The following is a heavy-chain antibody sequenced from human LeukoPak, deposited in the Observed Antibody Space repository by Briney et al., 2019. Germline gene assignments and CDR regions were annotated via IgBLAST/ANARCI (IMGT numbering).Heavy chain of an antibody. CDR1: GGSISSYY. Sequence: PSETLSLTCTVSGGSISSYYWSWTRQPPGKGLEWIGYIYYSGSTNYNPSLKSRVTISVDTSKNQFSLKLSSVTAADTAVYYCARSWEFYCSGGSCSGGYFDYWGQGTLVTVSS. CDR3: ARSWEFYCSGGSCSGGYFDY. V-gene: IGHV4-59*08. CDR2: IYYSGST. J-gene: IGHJ4*02. D-gene: IGHD2-15*01.